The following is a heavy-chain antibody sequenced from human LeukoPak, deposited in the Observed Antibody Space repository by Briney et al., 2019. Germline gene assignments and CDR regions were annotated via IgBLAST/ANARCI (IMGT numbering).Heavy chain of an antibody. Sequence: GGSLRLSCAVSGFTFSSYWMTWVRQAPGKGLVWVSRINSDGSSTSYADSVKGRFTISRDNAKNTLYLQMNSLRAEDTAVYYCARDPYDFWGGYCDYWGQGTLVTVSS. J-gene: IGHJ4*02. D-gene: IGHD3-3*01. V-gene: IGHV3-74*01. CDR1: GFTFSSYW. CDR3: ARDPYDFWGGYCDY. CDR2: INSDGSST.